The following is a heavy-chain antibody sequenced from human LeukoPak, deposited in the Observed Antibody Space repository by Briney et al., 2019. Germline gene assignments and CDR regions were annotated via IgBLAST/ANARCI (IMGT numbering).Heavy chain of an antibody. J-gene: IGHJ3*02. CDR2: IWHDGGNK. CDR1: GLTFDDYA. CDR3: ARISTTHAFDI. D-gene: IGHD5/OR15-5a*01. Sequence: GGSLRLSCAASGLTFDDYAMHWVRPPPGKGVDWVAVIWHDGGNKYYGDTVNGRFTISRENTQSTLYLAMNSLRAEDTAVYYCARISTTHAFDIWGRGTMVTVSS. V-gene: IGHV3-33*08.